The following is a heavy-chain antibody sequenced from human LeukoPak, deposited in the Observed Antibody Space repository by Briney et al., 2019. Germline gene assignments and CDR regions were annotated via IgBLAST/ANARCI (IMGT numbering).Heavy chain of an antibody. CDR2: IYYSGSA. CDR3: ARGEDLPMVRGPIDY. Sequence: SETLSLTCTVSGGSISSSSYYWGWIRQPPGKGLEWIGSIYYSGSAYYNPSLKGRVTISVDTSKNQFSLKLSSVTAADTAVYYCARGEDLPMVRGPIDYWGQGTLVTVSS. J-gene: IGHJ4*02. CDR1: GGSISSSSYY. V-gene: IGHV4-39*07. D-gene: IGHD3-10*01.